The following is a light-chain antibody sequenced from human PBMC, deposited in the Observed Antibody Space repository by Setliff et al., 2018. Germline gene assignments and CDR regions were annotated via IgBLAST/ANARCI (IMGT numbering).Light chain of an antibody. V-gene: IGLV1-44*01. CDR1: SSNIGSNT. CDR3: AAWDDSLNGHV. J-gene: IGLJ1*01. CDR2: SND. Sequence: SALTQPPSASGTPGQRVTISCSGSSSNIGSNTVNWYQQLPGMAPKLIIYSNDQRPSGVPERFSGSESGTSASLAISGLQSEDEADYYCAAWDDSLNGHVFGTGTKVT.